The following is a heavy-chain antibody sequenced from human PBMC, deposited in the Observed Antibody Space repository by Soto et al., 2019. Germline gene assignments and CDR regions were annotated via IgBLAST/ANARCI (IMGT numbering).Heavy chain of an antibody. D-gene: IGHD3-10*01. V-gene: IGHV4-31*03. CDR3: AGGDRFGELFEGFDY. CDR1: GGSISSSGNY. J-gene: IGHJ4*02. Sequence: QVQLQESGPGLVKPSQTLSLTCTVSGGSISSSGNYWSWIRQHPGKGLEWIGYIYYSGSTYYNPSLKSRVTISVDTSKNQFSLKLSSVTAADTAVYYCAGGDRFGELFEGFDYWGQGTLVTVSS. CDR2: IYYSGST.